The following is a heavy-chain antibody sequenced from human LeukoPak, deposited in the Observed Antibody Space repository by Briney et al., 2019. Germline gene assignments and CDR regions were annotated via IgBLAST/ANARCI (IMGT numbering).Heavy chain of an antibody. J-gene: IGHJ6*03. Sequence: SETLSLTCTVSGGSISSYYWSWIRQPPGKGLEWIGYIYYSGSTNYNPSLKSRVTISVDTSKNQFSLKLSSVTAADTAVYYCARGPTISFMDVWRKGTTVTVSS. CDR1: GGSISSYY. D-gene: IGHD3-3*01. CDR3: ARGPTISFMDV. V-gene: IGHV4-59*01. CDR2: IYYSGST.